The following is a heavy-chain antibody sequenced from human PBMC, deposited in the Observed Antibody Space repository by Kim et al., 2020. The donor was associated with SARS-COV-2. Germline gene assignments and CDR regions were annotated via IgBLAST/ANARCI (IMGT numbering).Heavy chain of an antibody. V-gene: IGHV3-30-3*01. Sequence: GGSLRLSCAASGFTFSSYAMHWVRQAPGKGLEWVAVISYDGSNKYYADSVKGRFTISRDNSKNTLYLQMNSLRAEDTAVYYCAREENEWFGVRSGYYYGMDVWGQGTTVTVSS. CDR3: AREENEWFGVRSGYYYGMDV. J-gene: IGHJ6*02. CDR2: ISYDGSNK. D-gene: IGHD3-10*01. CDR1: GFTFSSYA.